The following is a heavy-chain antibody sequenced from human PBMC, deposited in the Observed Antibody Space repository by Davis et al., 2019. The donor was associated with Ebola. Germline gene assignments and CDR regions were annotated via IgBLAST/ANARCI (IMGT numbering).Heavy chain of an antibody. D-gene: IGHD1-1*01. CDR1: GFTFSHYG. Sequence: GESLKISCVVSGFTFSHYGMAWVRQAPGKGLEWVSSISFNGAGTHYADSVKGRFTISRDDSKNTMYLHMSSLRAEDTAVYYCATRLWDGDSWGQGTLVTVSS. CDR2: ISFNGAGT. V-gene: IGHV3-23*01. CDR3: ATRLWDGDS. J-gene: IGHJ4*02.